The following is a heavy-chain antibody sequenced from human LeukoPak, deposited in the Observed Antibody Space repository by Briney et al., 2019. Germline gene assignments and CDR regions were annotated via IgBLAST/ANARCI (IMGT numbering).Heavy chain of an antibody. CDR1: GYSFTTYW. CDR3: ARFPNLGMAAAGSAVDY. J-gene: IGHJ4*02. CDR2: IYPGDSDT. V-gene: IGHV5-51*01. Sequence: GESLKISCKGSGYSFTTYWIGWVRQMPGKVLEWMGIIYPGDSDTRYSPSFQGQVTISADKSISTAYLQWSSLKASDTAMYYCARFPNLGMAAAGSAVDYWGQGTLVTVSS. D-gene: IGHD6-13*01.